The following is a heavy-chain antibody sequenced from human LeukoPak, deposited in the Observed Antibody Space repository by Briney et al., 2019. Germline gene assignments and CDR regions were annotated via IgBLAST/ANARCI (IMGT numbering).Heavy chain of an antibody. V-gene: IGHV3-21*01. Sequence: GGSLRLSCAASGFTFSSHAMVWVRQAPGKGLEWVSSISSSSSYIYYADSVKGRFTISRDNAKNSLDLQMNSLRVEDTAVYHCARRGSGYTEPIDYWGQGTLVTVSS. CDR1: GFTFSSHA. J-gene: IGHJ4*02. CDR3: ARRGSGYTEPIDY. D-gene: IGHD5-12*01. CDR2: ISSSSSYI.